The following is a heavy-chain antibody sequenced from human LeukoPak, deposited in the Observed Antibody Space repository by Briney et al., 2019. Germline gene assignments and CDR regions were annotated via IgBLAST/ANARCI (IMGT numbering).Heavy chain of an antibody. CDR1: GFTFSSYG. Sequence: GGSLRLSCAASGFTFSSYGLNWVRQAPGKGLEWVANIKQDGSEKYYVDSVKGRFTISRDNAKNSLYLQMNSLRAEDTAVYYCARRGFDYWGQGTLVTVSS. CDR2: IKQDGSEK. CDR3: ARRGFDY. V-gene: IGHV3-7*01. J-gene: IGHJ4*02.